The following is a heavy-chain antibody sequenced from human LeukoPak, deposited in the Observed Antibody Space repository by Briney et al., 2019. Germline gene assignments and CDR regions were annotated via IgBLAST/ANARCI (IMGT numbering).Heavy chain of an antibody. J-gene: IGHJ6*04. D-gene: IGHD3-22*01. CDR2: IIPIFGSP. V-gene: IGHV1-69*13. Sequence: ASVKVSCKASGYSFSTYPISWVRQAPGQGLDWMGGIIPIFGSPTFAPKFQGRVAFTADESTATAYMELRSLRYEDTAVYYCARRIDTGASFMDVWGEGTTVIVSS. CDR3: ARRIDTGASFMDV. CDR1: GYSFSTYP.